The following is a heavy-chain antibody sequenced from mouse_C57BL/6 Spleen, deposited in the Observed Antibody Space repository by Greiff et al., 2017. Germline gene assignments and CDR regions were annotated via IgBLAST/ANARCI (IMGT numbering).Heavy chain of an antibody. CDR2: ISYSGST. CDR1: GYSITSGYD. V-gene: IGHV3-1*01. J-gene: IGHJ3*01. Sequence: EVQLVESGPGMVKPSQSLSLTCTVTGYSITSGYDWHWIRHFPGNKLEWMGYISYSGSTNYNPSLKSRISITHDTSKNHFFLKLNSVTTEDTATYYCARRDYYYGSGFAYWGQGTLVTVSA. D-gene: IGHD1-1*01. CDR3: ARRDYYYGSGFAY.